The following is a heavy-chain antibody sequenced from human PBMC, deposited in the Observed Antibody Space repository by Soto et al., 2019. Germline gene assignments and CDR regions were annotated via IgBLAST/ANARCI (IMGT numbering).Heavy chain of an antibody. V-gene: IGHV4-34*01. CDR2: INHRGSH. D-gene: IGHD3-3*01. CDR3: ARGLYDLRSGDRFDI. CDR1: GGSPSSDY. J-gene: IGHJ3*02. Sequence: PSQTLSLTCVVDGGSPSSDYGSWIRQPQGKGMEWSGEINHRGSHNYNPSPKGRLPMSVDPSRNQFSLRRSSGAAAETAVYSCARGLYDLRSGDRFDIWGQGTVVT.